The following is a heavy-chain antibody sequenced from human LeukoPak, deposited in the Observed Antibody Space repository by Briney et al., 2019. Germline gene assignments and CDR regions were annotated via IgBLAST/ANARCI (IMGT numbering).Heavy chain of an antibody. Sequence: TGGSLRLYCAASGFTFSNAWMSWVRQAPGKGLEWVGRIKSKTDGGTTDYAAPVKGRFTISRDDSKNTLYLQMNSLKTEDTAVYYCTTGPPAPYQLLSSFDYWGQGTLVTVSS. CDR2: IKSKTDGGTT. V-gene: IGHV3-15*01. CDR3: TTGPPAPYQLLSSFDY. D-gene: IGHD2-2*01. J-gene: IGHJ4*02. CDR1: GFTFSNAW.